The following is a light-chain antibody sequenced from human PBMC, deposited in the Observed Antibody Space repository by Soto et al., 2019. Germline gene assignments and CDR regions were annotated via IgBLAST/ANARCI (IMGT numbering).Light chain of an antibody. J-gene: IGKJ5*01. CDR1: QDIRSS. Sequence: EIVMTQSPATLSVSPGERVTLSCRASQDIRSSLAWYQQKPGQAPRLLIYGASIRATGVPATFSGSGSGTEFTLTITSLQPEDFATYYCQQLFDSPITFGQGTRLETK. CDR2: GAS. V-gene: IGKV3-15*01. CDR3: QQLFDSPIT.